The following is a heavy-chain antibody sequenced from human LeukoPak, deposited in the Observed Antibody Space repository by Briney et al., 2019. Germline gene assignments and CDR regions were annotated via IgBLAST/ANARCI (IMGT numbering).Heavy chain of an antibody. V-gene: IGHV4-61*01. J-gene: IGHJ4*02. CDR2: IYYSGST. CDR3: ARRTGTAYDY. D-gene: IGHD1-1*01. Sequence: SETLSLTCTVSGGSISSSSYYWSWIRQPPGKGLEWIGYIYYSGSTSYNPSLKSRVTISVDTSKNQFSLKLSSVTAADTAIYYCARRTGTAYDYWGQGTLVTVSS. CDR1: GGSISSSSYY.